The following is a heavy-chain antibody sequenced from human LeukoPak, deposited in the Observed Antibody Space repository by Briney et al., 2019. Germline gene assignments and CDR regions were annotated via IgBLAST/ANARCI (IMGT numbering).Heavy chain of an antibody. CDR2: INSDGSST. V-gene: IGHV3-74*01. CDR3: ARGAWTTERGMVY. Sequence: RGSLRLSCAASGFTFSSYWMHWVRQAPGKGLVWVSRINSDGSSTSYADSVKGRFTISRDNAKNTLYLQMNSLRAEDTAVYYCARGAWTTERGMVYWGQGTLVTVSS. CDR1: GFTFSSYW. D-gene: IGHD7-27*01. J-gene: IGHJ4*02.